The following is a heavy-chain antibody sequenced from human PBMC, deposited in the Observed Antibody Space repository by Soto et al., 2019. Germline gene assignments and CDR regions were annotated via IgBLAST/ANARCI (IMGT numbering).Heavy chain of an antibody. CDR1: GGSISSGGYY. CDR2: IYYSGST. V-gene: IGHV4-31*03. CDR3: ARGVTMVRGVIHTPYFDY. Sequence: QVQLQESGPGLVKPSQTLSLTCTVSGGSISSGGYYWSWIRQHPGKGLEWIGYIYYSGSTYYNPSLKSRVTIAVDTSKTPFSPKLSAVTAADTAVYYCARGVTMVRGVIHTPYFDYWGQGTLVTVSS. D-gene: IGHD3-10*01. J-gene: IGHJ4*02.